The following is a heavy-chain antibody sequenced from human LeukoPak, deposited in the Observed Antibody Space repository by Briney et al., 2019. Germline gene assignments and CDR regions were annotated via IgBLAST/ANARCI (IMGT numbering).Heavy chain of an antibody. CDR2: IQFDGSNK. D-gene: IGHD1/OR15-1a*01. CDR1: GFTFSTYG. J-gene: IGHJ4*02. V-gene: IGHV3-30*02. CDR3: AKSRKEPSPMGTLEFDL. Sequence: GGSLRLSCAASGFTFSTYGMYWVRQAPGKGLEWVSFIQFDGSNKHYAESVKGRFTVSRDNSQHTLFLEMTSLRPDDTGVYYCAKSRKEPSPMGTLEFDLGGQGTVATVSS.